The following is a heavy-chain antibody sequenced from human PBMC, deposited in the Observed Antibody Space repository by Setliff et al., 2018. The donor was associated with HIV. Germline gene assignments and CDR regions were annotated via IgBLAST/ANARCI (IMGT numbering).Heavy chain of an antibody. CDR1: GFTFSSYV. J-gene: IGHJ4*02. D-gene: IGHD3-22*01. CDR3: TRDSYFYDGSDYHYRHFDD. Sequence: GESLKISCAATGFTFSSYVLHWVRQAPGKGLEWVAVMSTGGDIKIYADSVKGRLPISRDISKNTLYLQMNGLRAEDTAIYYCTRDSYFYDGSDYHYRHFDDWGQGTLVTVSS. V-gene: IGHV3-30-3*01. CDR2: MSTGGDIK.